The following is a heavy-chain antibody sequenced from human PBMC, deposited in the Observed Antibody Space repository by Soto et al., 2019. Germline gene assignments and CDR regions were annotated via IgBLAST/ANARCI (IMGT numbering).Heavy chain of an antibody. D-gene: IGHD3-3*01. CDR2: ISGSGGST. V-gene: IGHV3-23*01. CDR1: GFTFSSYA. J-gene: IGHJ4*02. Sequence: SGGSLRLSCAASGFTFSSYAMSWVRQAPGKGLEWVSAISGSGGSTYYADSVKGRFTISRDNSKNTLYLQMNSLRAEDTAVYYCANTIFGVVIGPFDYWGQGTLVTVSS. CDR3: ANTIFGVVIGPFDY.